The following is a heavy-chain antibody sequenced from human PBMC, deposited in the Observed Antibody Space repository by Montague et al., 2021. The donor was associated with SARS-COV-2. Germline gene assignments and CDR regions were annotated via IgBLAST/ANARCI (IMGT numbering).Heavy chain of an antibody. D-gene: IGHD3-10*01. CDR1: VFSFRSYA. CDR3: AKGVDASGSYRSALGY. Sequence: SLRLSCAASVFSFRSYAMNLVRQAPGKGLEWVSGISYTIGSTYYAYSXKGLFTISRDNSKNTVYLQLDSLRAEDTAVYYCAKGVDASGSYRSALGYWGQGTLVTVSS. V-gene: IGHV3-23*01. J-gene: IGHJ4*02. CDR2: ISYTIGST.